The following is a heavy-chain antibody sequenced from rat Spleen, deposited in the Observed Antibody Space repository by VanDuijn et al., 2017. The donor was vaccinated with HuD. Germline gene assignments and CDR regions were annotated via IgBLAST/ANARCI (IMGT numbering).Heavy chain of an antibody. Sequence: EVQLVESGGGLVQPGRSLKLSCAASGFTFSDYNMAWVRQAPKKGLEWVATISHDGGNTYYRDSVKGRFTISRHNTQNTLYLQMNSLRSEDTATYYCTTVIQGHGFAYWGQGTLVTVSS. CDR2: ISHDGGNT. J-gene: IGHJ3*01. CDR3: TTVIQGHGFAY. CDR1: GFTFSDYN. V-gene: IGHV5-7*01. D-gene: IGHD1-1*01.